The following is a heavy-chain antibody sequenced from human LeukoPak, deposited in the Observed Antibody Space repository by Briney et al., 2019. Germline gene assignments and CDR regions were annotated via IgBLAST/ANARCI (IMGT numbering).Heavy chain of an antibody. Sequence: ASVKVSCKASGYTFNSYYMHWVRQAPGQGLEWMGIINPSGGSTSYAQKFQGRVTMTTDTSTNTAYMELRSLTSDDTAVYYCARDPPGLTLGSPGDYWGQGTLVIVSS. CDR2: INPSGGST. CDR1: GYTFNSYY. CDR3: ARDPPGLTLGSPGDY. J-gene: IGHJ4*02. D-gene: IGHD3-16*01. V-gene: IGHV1-46*02.